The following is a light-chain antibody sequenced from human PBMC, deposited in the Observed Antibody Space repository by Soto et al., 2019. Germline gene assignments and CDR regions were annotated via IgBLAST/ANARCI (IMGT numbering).Light chain of an antibody. CDR2: RAS. Sequence: EVLMTQSPYTLYVSPGERVTLSCRASQSVSDNLAWYQQKPGQGPRLLVYRASTRTLGIPARFSGSEPGTEFTLTISSLQSEDFEVYYCQQYNTWPITFGQGTRLEIK. J-gene: IGKJ5*01. CDR1: QSVSDN. CDR3: QQYNTWPIT. V-gene: IGKV3-15*01.